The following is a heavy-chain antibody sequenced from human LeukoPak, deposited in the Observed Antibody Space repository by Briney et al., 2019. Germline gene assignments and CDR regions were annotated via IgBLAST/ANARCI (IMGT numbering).Heavy chain of an antibody. D-gene: IGHD2-21*02. CDR2: INPNSGGT. CDR1: GYAFTGYY. J-gene: IGHJ4*02. Sequence: GASVKVSCKASGYAFTGYYIHWVRQAPGQGLAWMGWINPNSGGTNYAQKFQGRVTMTRDTSISTVYMELSRLRSDDTAVYYCARGIVVVTRGEDYWGQGTLVTVSS. CDR3: ARGIVVVTRGEDY. V-gene: IGHV1-2*02.